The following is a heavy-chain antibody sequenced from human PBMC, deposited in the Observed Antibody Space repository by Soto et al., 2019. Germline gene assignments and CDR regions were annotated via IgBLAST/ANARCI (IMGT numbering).Heavy chain of an antibody. V-gene: IGHV3-30*03. CDR3: ARDPASRITTSGVVIIPELDY. Sequence: QVQLVESGGGVVQPGRSLRLSCAASGFAFRVYGMHWVRQAPGKGLEWVAVTSYDGRDKYYADSVKGRFTISRDNSKNTLYLEMNSLRPEDTAVYFCARDPASRITTSGVVIIPELDYWGQGTLVTVSS. J-gene: IGHJ4*02. CDR2: TSYDGRDK. D-gene: IGHD3-3*01. CDR1: GFAFRVYG.